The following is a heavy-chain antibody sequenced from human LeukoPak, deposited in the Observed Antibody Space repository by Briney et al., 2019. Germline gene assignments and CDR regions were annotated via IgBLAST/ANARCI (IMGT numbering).Heavy chain of an antibody. Sequence: ASVKVSCKASGYTFTNYYIHWVRQAPGQGLEWTGIINPSGGSTSYAQKFQGRVTMTRDTSTSTVYMELSSLRSEDTAVYSCAREGPYSDSSRSRFDYWGQGTLVTVSS. CDR1: GYTFTNYY. CDR2: INPSGGST. J-gene: IGHJ4*02. D-gene: IGHD6-6*01. V-gene: IGHV1-46*01. CDR3: AREGPYSDSSRSRFDY.